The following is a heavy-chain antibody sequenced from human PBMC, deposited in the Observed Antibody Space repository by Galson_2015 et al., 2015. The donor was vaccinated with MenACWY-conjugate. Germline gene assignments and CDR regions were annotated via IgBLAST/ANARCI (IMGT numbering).Heavy chain of an antibody. Sequence: CAISGDSVSSNSAAWNWIRQSPSRGLEWLGRTYYKSKWYNDYAASAKSRMTIHPDTSKNLISLQLNSVTPEDTAVYYCAREVMFSRNFYAIDYWGQGTRVTVSS. J-gene: IGHJ4*02. CDR2: TYYKSKWYN. CDR3: AREVMFSRNFYAIDY. CDR1: GDSVSSNSAA. V-gene: IGHV6-1*01. D-gene: IGHD1-7*01.